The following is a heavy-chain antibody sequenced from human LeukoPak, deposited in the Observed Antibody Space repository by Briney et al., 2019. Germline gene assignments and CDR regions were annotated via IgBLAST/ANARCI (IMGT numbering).Heavy chain of an antibody. J-gene: IGHJ4*02. CDR3: AGGPQYTGSFSY. V-gene: IGHV3-48*03. Sequence: GGSLRLSCAASGFNVNSFDMTWVRQAPGLGLEFLSSISDSGGVIKYADSVKGRFIISRDSAENALYLQMNNLGADDTAVYFCAGGPQYTGSFSYWGQGTLVAVSS. D-gene: IGHD1-26*01. CDR2: ISDSGGVI. CDR1: GFNVNSFD.